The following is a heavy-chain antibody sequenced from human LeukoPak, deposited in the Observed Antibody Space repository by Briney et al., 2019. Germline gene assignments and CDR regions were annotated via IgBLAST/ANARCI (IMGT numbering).Heavy chain of an antibody. D-gene: IGHD3-10*01. CDR1: GGSFSGYY. Sequence: PSETLSLTCAVYGGSFSGYYWSWIRQPPGKGLEWIGEINHSGSTNYNPSLKSRVTISVDTSKNQFSLKLSSVTAADTAVYYCARHGGATMVRGVITSYYYYYYMDVWGKGTTVTVSS. CDR2: INHSGST. J-gene: IGHJ6*03. CDR3: ARHGGATMVRGVITSYYYYYYMDV. V-gene: IGHV4-34*01.